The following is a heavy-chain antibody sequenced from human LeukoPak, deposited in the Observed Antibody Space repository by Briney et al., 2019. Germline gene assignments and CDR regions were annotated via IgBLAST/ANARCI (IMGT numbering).Heavy chain of an antibody. D-gene: IGHD3-22*01. V-gene: IGHV3-23*01. J-gene: IGHJ3*02. Sequence: PGGSLRLSCAASGFTFSSYAMSWVRQAPGKGLEWVSAISGSGGSTYYADSVKGRFTISGDNSKNTLYLQMNSLRAEDTAVYYCAKPKNYDLRFDIWGQGTMVTVSS. CDR2: ISGSGGST. CDR3: AKPKNYDLRFDI. CDR1: GFTFSSYA.